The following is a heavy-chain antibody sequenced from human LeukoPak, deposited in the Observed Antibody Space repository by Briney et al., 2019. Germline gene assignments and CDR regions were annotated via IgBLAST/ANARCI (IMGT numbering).Heavy chain of an antibody. D-gene: IGHD6-13*01. CDR3: ARAEYLYSSSWLIDY. CDR1: GFTFSSYA. CDR2: ISYDGSNK. Sequence: GGSLRLSCAASGFTFSSYAMHWVRQAPGKGLEWVAVISYDGSNKYYADSVKGRFTISRDNSKNTLYLQTNSLRAEDTAVYYCARAEYLYSSSWLIDYWGQGTLVTVSS. V-gene: IGHV3-30-3*01. J-gene: IGHJ4*02.